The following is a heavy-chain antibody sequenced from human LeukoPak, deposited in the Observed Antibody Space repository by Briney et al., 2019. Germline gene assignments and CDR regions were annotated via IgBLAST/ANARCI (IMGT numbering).Heavy chain of an antibody. CDR2: ISGSGGST. J-gene: IGHJ4*02. CDR1: GFTFSSYG. CDR3: AKGYRRLPPSWITTLVLEFDY. D-gene: IGHD4/OR15-4a*01. Sequence: GGTLRLSCAASGFTFSSYGMSWVRQAPGKGLEWVSAISGSGGSTYYADSVKGRFTISRDNSKNTLYLQMNSLRSEDTAVYYCAKGYRRLPPSWITTLVLEFDYWGQGTLVTVSS. V-gene: IGHV3-23*01.